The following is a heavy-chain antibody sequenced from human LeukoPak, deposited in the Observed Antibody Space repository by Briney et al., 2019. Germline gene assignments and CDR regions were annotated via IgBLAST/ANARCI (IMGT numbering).Heavy chain of an antibody. CDR3: AKDRTVGASYWYFDL. CDR2: IKNEGSDT. CDR1: GFSFSGHW. Sequence: GGSLRLSCTASGFSFSGHWMHWARQLLGKGLVWVSRIKNEGSDTRYADSVKGRFTISRDSSRNTLFLHMNTLRAEDTAIYYCAKDRTVGASYWYFDLWGRGTLVTVSS. J-gene: IGHJ2*01. V-gene: IGHV3-74*01. D-gene: IGHD1-26*01.